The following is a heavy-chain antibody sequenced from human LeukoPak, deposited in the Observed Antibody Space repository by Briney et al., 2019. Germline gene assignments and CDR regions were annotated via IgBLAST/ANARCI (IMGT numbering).Heavy chain of an antibody. CDR1: GFTFSSYA. V-gene: IGHV3-23*01. J-gene: IGHJ5*02. Sequence: GGSLRLSCAASGFTFSSYAMSWVRQAPGKGLEWVSFISGSGGTTFYADSVKGRFTISRDNSKNTLYLQMNSLRAEDTAVYYCAKKVVAVAGQHWFDPWGQGTLVTVSS. CDR2: ISGSGGTT. D-gene: IGHD6-13*01. CDR3: AKKVVAVAGQHWFDP.